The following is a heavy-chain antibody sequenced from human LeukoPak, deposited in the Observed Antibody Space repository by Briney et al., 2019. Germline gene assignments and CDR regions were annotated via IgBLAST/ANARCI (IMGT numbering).Heavy chain of an antibody. J-gene: IGHJ6*02. CDR1: GYSFTSYW. CDR2: IDPSDSYT. CDR3: ARPSTLVRGFAPYGMDV. V-gene: IGHV5-10-1*01. Sequence: GESLKISCKCSGYSFTSYWITWVRQMPGKGLEWMGRIDPSDSYTNYSPSFQGHVTISVDKSISTAYLQWSSLKASDTAMYYCARPSTLVRGFAPYGMDVWGQGTTVTVSS. D-gene: IGHD3-10*01.